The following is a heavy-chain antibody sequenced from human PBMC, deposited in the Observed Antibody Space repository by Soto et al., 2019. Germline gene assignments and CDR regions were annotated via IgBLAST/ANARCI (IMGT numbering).Heavy chain of an antibody. J-gene: IGHJ4*02. V-gene: IGHV1-69*13. CDR2: IIPISGST. CDR3: ARGPDRSGFYLFDY. D-gene: IGHD3-3*01. CDR1: GGTFSNNA. Sequence: SVKVSCKASGGTFSNNAISWVRQAPGQGLEWMGGIIPISGSTSYAPKFQGRVTITADESATTAYVELSSLRSEDTAVYYWARGPDRSGFYLFDYWGPGTLVTVSS.